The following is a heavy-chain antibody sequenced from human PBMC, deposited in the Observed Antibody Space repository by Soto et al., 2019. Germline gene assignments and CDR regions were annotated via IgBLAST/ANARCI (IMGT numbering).Heavy chain of an antibody. CDR1: GHSFPSYW. CDR2: IDPYDSYT. J-gene: IGHJ4*02. V-gene: IGHV5-10-1*01. CDR3: AMTVAAADPIDD. Sequence: EVQLVQSGAEVKKPGESLRISCKGSGHSFPSYWISWVRQMPGKGLEWMGRIDPYDSYTNYNPSFQGHVTISADKSISTAYLQWRSLKASDTAMYFCAMTVAAADPIDDWGQGTLVTASS. D-gene: IGHD6-13*01.